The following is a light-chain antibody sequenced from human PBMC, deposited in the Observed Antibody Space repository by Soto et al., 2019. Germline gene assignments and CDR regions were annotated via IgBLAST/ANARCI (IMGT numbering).Light chain of an antibody. J-gene: IGKJ5*01. CDR3: MQTLQTFT. CDR2: LGS. CDR1: QSLLHSNGYNY. V-gene: IGKV2-28*01. Sequence: DIVMPPSPLSLPVTPGEPASISCRSCQSLLHSNGYNYLDWYLQKPGQSPHLLIYLGSNRASGVPDRFSGSGSGTDFTLKISRVEAEDVGVYYFMQTLQTFTFGQGTRLEIK.